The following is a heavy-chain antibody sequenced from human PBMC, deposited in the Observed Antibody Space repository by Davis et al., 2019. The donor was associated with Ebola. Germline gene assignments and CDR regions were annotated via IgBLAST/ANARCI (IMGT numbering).Heavy chain of an antibody. CDR1: GYTFTNYG. J-gene: IGHJ4*02. Sequence: ASVKVSCKASGYTFTNYGITWVRLAPGQGLEWMGWINPHNGNTNYAQNVQGRVTMTTDTSTSTAYMEVGSLRSDDTAVYFCARAQFPTTSDHWGQGTLVTVSS. D-gene: IGHD1-1*01. V-gene: IGHV1-18*04. CDR3: ARAQFPTTSDH. CDR2: INPHNGNT.